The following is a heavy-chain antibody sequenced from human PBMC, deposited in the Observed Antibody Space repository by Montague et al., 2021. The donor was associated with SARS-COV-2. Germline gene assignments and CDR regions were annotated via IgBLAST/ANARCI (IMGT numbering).Heavy chain of an antibody. CDR2: ISHRGTS. V-gene: IGHV4-34*01. Sequence: SETLSLTCAVYGGSFSDYFWTWIRQPPGKGLEWIGEISHRGTSNYNPSLKSRVSISVDTSKNQFSLYLGSVTAADTAVYYCARGRQHFNMIVVVMTGGEYCFDYWGQGTLVTVSS. CDR3: ARGRQHFNMIVVVMTGGEYCFDY. J-gene: IGHJ4*02. CDR1: GGSFSDYF. D-gene: IGHD3-22*01.